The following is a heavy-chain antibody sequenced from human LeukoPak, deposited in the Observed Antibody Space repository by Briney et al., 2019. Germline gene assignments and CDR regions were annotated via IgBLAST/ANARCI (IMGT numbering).Heavy chain of an antibody. CDR3: ARDAFGVDKSPF. V-gene: IGHV3-74*01. J-gene: IGHJ4*02. D-gene: IGHD3-3*01. CDR1: GFTFDDYA. CDR2: IKSDGSST. Sequence: GGSLRLSCAASGFTFDDYAMHWVRQAPGKGLVWVSRIKSDGSSTSYADSVQGRFTISRDNAKNTLYLQMNSLRAEDTAVYFCARDAFGVDKSPFWGQGTLVTVSS.